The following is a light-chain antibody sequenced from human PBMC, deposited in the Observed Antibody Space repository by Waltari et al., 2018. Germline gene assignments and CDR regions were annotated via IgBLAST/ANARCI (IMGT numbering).Light chain of an antibody. CDR1: QSISSW. V-gene: IGKV1-5*03. J-gene: IGKJ2*01. CDR2: KAS. CDR3: QQYNSYPYT. Sequence: DIQMPQSPSTLSASLGDRVTLTCRASQSISSWLAWYQQKPGKAPKLLIYKASSLESGVPSRFSGSGSGTEFTLTISSLQPDDFATYYCQQYNSYPYTFGQGTKLEIK.